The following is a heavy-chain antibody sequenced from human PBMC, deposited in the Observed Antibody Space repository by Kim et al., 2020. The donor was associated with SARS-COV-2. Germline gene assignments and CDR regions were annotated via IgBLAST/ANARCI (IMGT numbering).Heavy chain of an antibody. Sequence: GGSLRLSCAASGFTFSSYAMSWVRQAPGKGLEWVSAISGSGGSTYYADSVKGRFTISRDNSKNTLYLQMNSLRAEDTAVYYCAKSQPYCSGGSCYRIVGATRGYFDYWGQGTLVTVSS. CDR2: ISGSGGST. J-gene: IGHJ4*02. V-gene: IGHV3-23*01. CDR1: GFTFSSYA. D-gene: IGHD2-15*01. CDR3: AKSQPYCSGGSCYRIVGATRGYFDY.